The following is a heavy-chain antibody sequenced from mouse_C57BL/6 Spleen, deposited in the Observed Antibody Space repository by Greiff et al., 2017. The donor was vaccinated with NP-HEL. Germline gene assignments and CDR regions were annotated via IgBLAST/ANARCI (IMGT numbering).Heavy chain of an antibody. CDR1: GYAFSSSW. Sequence: QVQLQQSGPELVKPGASVKISCKASGYAFSSSWMNWVKQRPGKGLEWIGRIYPGDGGTNYNGKFKGKATLTADNSSSTAYMQRSSLTSEDSAVYFCALYNYDAWFAYWGQGTLVTVSA. V-gene: IGHV1-82*01. CDR3: ALYNYDAWFAY. CDR2: IYPGDGGT. J-gene: IGHJ3*01. D-gene: IGHD2-12*01.